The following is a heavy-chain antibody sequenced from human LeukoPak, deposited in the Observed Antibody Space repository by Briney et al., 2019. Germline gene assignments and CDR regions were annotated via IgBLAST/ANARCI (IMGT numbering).Heavy chain of an antibody. Sequence: GGSLRLSCTASGSTYTTYAMHWVRQAPGKGLEWVAVISDDGSNKYYADSVKGRFTISRDNSKNTLFLQMDSLRPEDTALYYCARAAYSSSWGGFAFDIWGQGTMVTVSS. CDR3: ARAAYSSSWGGFAFDI. D-gene: IGHD6-13*01. V-gene: IGHV3-30-3*01. CDR2: ISDDGSNK. CDR1: GSTYTTYA. J-gene: IGHJ3*02.